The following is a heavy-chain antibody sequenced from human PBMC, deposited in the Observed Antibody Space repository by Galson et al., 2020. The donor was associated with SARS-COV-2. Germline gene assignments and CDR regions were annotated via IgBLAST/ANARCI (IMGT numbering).Heavy chain of an antibody. J-gene: IGHJ4*02. CDR2: ISYDGSSK. CDR3: SKSLYDQWNGYSIDF. Sequence: GESLKISCAASGFTFTEYAMHWVRQAPGKGLEWVSLISYDGSSKYYADSVKGRFTISRDNSKDTLYLQMNSLRAEDTAVYYCSKSLYDQWNGYSIDFWGQGTQVTVSS. V-gene: IGHV3-30*18. D-gene: IGHD3-3*01. CDR1: GFTFTEYA.